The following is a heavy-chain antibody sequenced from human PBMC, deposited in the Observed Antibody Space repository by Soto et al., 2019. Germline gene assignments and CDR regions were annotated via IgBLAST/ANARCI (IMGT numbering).Heavy chain of an antibody. J-gene: IGHJ4*02. CDR2: IYWDDDE. Sequence: QLTLKESGPTLVKPTQPLTLTCSFSGFSLTASGMGVGWIRQPPGKALEWLALIYWDDDERYSPSLKSRLTLTKDTSKSQVVLTMTSMEPVDTATSYCARRRYSLGTHFDYWGQGTLVTVSS. CDR3: ARRRYSLGTHFDY. V-gene: IGHV2-5*02. CDR1: GFSLTASGMG. D-gene: IGHD5-18*01.